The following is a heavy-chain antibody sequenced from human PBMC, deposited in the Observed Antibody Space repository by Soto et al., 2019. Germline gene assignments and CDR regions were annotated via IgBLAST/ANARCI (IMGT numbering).Heavy chain of an antibody. CDR2: INAGNGNT. D-gene: IGHD1-7*01. CDR1: GYTFTSYA. J-gene: IGHJ4*02. Sequence: ASVKVSCKASGYTFTSYAMHWVRQAPGQRLEWMGWINAGNGNTKYSQKFQGRVTTTRDTSASTAYMELNSLRAEDTAVYYCARGPNWNYEDYWGQGTLVTVS. CDR3: ARGPNWNYEDY. V-gene: IGHV1-3*01.